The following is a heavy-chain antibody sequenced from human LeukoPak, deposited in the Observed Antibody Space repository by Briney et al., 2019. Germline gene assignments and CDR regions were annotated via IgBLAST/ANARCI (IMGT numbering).Heavy chain of an antibody. D-gene: IGHD2-2*01. J-gene: IGHJ3*02. CDR1: GGSISSGDYY. CDR3: ARDLVVPAALHPDAFDI. CDR2: IYYSGST. V-gene: IGHV4-30-4*01. Sequence: PSETLSLTRTVSGGSISSGDYYWSWIRQPPGKGLEWIGYIYYSGSTYYNPSLKSRVTISVDTSKNQFSLKLSSVTAADTAVYYCARDLVVPAALHPDAFDIWGQGTMVTVSS.